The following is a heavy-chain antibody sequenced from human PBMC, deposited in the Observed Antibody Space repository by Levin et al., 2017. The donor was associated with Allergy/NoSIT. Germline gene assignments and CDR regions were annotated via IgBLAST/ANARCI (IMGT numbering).Heavy chain of an antibody. Sequence: NLGESLKISCKGSGYRFTSFWIAWVRQMPGKGLEWMGIIYADDSDTRYSPSFQGQVTFSADKSVSTAYLQWSSLKVSDTAMYYCARFSGRNYSMDVWGQGTTVSVSS. CDR1: GYRFTSFW. D-gene: IGHD7-27*01. CDR2: IYADDSDT. J-gene: IGHJ6*02. CDR3: ARFSGRNYSMDV. V-gene: IGHV5-51*01.